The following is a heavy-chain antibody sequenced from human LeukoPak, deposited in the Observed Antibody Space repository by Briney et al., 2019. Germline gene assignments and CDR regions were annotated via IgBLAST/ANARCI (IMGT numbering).Heavy chain of an antibody. CDR2: SDYSGSN. J-gene: IGHJ6*02. Sequence: SETLSLTWTVSGGSISSYYWSWNRQPPGKVLEWIGYSDYSGSNNYNHTLKGRVTISVDTSKNQFSLKLSSVTAADTAVYYCARYYDFWSGLLHYGMDVWGQGTTVTVSS. V-gene: IGHV4-59*01. D-gene: IGHD3-3*01. CDR3: ARYYDFWSGLLHYGMDV. CDR1: GGSISSYY.